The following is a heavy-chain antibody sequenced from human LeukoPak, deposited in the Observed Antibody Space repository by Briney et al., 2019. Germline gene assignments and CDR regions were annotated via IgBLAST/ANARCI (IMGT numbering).Heavy chain of an antibody. CDR1: GGSFSGYY. J-gene: IGHJ4*02. V-gene: IGHV4-34*01. Sequence: PSETLSLTCAVSGGSFSGYYWSWIRQPPGTGLEWIGDINDSGSTNYNPSLKSRVTISVDTSKNQFSLKLSSVTAADTAVYYCARRCSNSWYLWGQGILVTVSS. CDR3: ARRCSNSWYL. CDR2: INDSGST. D-gene: IGHD6-13*01.